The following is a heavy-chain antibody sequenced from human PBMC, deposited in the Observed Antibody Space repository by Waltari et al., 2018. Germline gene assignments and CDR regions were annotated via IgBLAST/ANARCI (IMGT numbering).Heavy chain of an antibody. CDR2: ISSSSSTI. D-gene: IGHD6-6*01. CDR3: ARVTRIAARYYYYYGMDV. J-gene: IGHJ6*02. CDR1: GFTFSSYS. Sequence: EVQLVESGGGLVQPGGSLRLSCAASGFTFSSYSMNWVRQAPGNGLEWVSYISSSSSTIYYADSVKGRFTISRDNAKNSLYLQMNSLRAEDTAVNYCARVTRIAARYYYYYGMDVWGQGTTVTVSS. V-gene: IGHV3-48*04.